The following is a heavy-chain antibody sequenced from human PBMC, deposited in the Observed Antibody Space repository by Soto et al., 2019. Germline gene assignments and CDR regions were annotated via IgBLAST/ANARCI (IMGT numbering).Heavy chain of an antibody. CDR3: ASAYYYDSSGYYHY. Sequence: QVQLVQSGAEVKKPGSSVKVSCKASGGTFSSYAISWVRQAPGQGLEWMGGIIPIFGTANYAQQFQGRVTITADESTRTAYKELSSLRSEDTAVYYCASAYYYDSSGYYHYWGQGPLVSVSS. D-gene: IGHD3-22*01. V-gene: IGHV1-69*01. CDR2: IIPIFGTA. J-gene: IGHJ4*02. CDR1: GGTFSSYA.